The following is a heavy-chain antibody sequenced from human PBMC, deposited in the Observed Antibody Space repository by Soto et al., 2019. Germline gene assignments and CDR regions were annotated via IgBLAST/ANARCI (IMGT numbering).Heavy chain of an antibody. CDR2: INHSGST. CDR1: GGSFSGYY. Sequence: SETLSLTCAVYGGSFSGYYWSWIRQPPGKGLEWIGEINHSGSTNYNPSLKSRVTISVDTSKNQFSLKLSSVTAADTAVYYCARGPNRRTTPPRTYYYGSGSYYQTGRGADYGMDVWGQGTTVTVSS. CDR3: ARGPNRRTTPPRTYYYGSGSYYQTGRGADYGMDV. D-gene: IGHD3-10*01. V-gene: IGHV4-34*01. J-gene: IGHJ6*02.